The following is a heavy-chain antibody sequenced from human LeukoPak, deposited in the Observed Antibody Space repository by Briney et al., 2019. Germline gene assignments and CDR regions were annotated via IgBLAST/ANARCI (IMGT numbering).Heavy chain of an antibody. V-gene: IGHV4-4*07. CDR1: GGSIGFYF. CDR3: VRDELRTTYRFSWDP. Sequence: SETLSLTCTVSGGSIGFYFWSWIQQSAGKGLEWIGRINGNGVTNNNPSLKSRLTMSVDTSKNQFSLNLRSVTAADTSVYYCVRDELRTTYRFSWDPWGQGILVTVSS. J-gene: IGHJ5*02. D-gene: IGHD3-16*02. CDR2: INGNGVT.